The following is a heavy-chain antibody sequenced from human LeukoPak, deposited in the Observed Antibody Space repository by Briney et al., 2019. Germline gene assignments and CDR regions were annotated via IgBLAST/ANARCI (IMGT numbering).Heavy chain of an antibody. J-gene: IGHJ4*02. Sequence: GGSLRLSCAASGFPFNIYAMIWVRKAPGKGPEWVSGISGSGGKTYYADSVRGRFTISRDNSKNTLYLQMDSLRAEDTAVYYCAKDCVYYYDSSGPYYFDYWGQGTLVTVSS. CDR2: ISGSGGKT. V-gene: IGHV3-23*01. D-gene: IGHD3-22*01. CDR3: AKDCVYYYDSSGPYYFDY. CDR1: GFPFNIYA.